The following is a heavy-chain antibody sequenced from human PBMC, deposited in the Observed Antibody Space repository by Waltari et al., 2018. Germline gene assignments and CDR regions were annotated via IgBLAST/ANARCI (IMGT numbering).Heavy chain of an antibody. Sequence: QVQLVQSGAEVKKPGASVKVSCKASGYTFTGYYMHWVRQAPGQGLEWMGWINPNSGGTNYAQKFQGRVTMTRDTSISTAYMELSRLRSDDTAVYYGARPYYYDSSGYSDAFDIWGQGTMVTVSS. D-gene: IGHD3-22*01. CDR2: INPNSGGT. CDR3: ARPYYYDSSGYSDAFDI. V-gene: IGHV1-2*02. CDR1: GYTFTGYY. J-gene: IGHJ3*02.